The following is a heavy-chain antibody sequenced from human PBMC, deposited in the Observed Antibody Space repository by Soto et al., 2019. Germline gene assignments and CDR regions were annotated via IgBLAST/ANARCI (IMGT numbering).Heavy chain of an antibody. D-gene: IGHD3-3*01. Sequence: QVQLVQSGAEVNKPGASVKVSCKASGYTFTSYDINWVRQATGQGLEWMGWMNPNSGNTGYAQKFQGRVTMTRNTSISTAYMELSSLRSEDTAVYYCARVLRFLEWLSPEGAFDIWGQGTMVTVSS. V-gene: IGHV1-8*01. J-gene: IGHJ3*02. CDR3: ARVLRFLEWLSPEGAFDI. CDR2: MNPNSGNT. CDR1: GYTFTSYD.